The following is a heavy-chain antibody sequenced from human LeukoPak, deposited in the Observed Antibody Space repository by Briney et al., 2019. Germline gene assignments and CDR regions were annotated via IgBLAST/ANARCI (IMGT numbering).Heavy chain of an antibody. CDR1: GFTFSSYW. Sequence: GGSLRLSCAASGFTFSSYWMSWVRQAPGKGLEWVANIKQDGSEKYYVDSVKGRFTISRDNAKNSLYLQMNSLRAEDTAVYYCARQNWPTYAVEDAFDIWGQGTMVTVSS. J-gene: IGHJ3*02. V-gene: IGHV3-7*01. CDR3: ARQNWPTYAVEDAFDI. CDR2: IKQDGSEK. D-gene: IGHD4-23*01.